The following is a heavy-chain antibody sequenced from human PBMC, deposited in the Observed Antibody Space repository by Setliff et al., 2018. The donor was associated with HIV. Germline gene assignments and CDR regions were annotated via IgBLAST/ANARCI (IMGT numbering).Heavy chain of an antibody. Sequence: SETLSLTCTVSGGSISSYYWSWIRQPAGKGLEWIGRIFGSGTTHYNPSLKSRVTMSIDTSKNQFSLKLNSVTAADTAVYFCARDRSKYGTGSSAYNWFDPWGLGTLVTVSS. J-gene: IGHJ5*02. CDR1: GGSISSYY. CDR3: ARDRSKYGTGSSAYNWFDP. D-gene: IGHD3-16*01. V-gene: IGHV4-4*07. CDR2: IFGSGTT.